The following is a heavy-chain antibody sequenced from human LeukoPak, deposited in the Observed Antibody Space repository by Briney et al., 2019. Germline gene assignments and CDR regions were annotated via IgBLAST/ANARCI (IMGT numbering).Heavy chain of an antibody. V-gene: IGHV3-23*01. CDR2: ISGSGGST. J-gene: IGHJ6*02. CDR1: GFTFSSYA. CDR3: AKDTLGSSSYYYGMDA. Sequence: GGSLRLSCAASGFTFSSYAMSWVRQAPGKGLEWVSAISGSGGSTYYADSVKGRLNISRDNSKNTLYLQMNSLRAEDTAVYYCAKDTLGSSSYYYGMDAWGQGTTVTVSS. D-gene: IGHD6-13*01.